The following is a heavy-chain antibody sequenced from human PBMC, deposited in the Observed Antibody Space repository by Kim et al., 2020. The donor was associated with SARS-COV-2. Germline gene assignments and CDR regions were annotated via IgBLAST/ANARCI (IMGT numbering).Heavy chain of an antibody. J-gene: IGHJ5*02. V-gene: IGHV3-30*07. D-gene: IGHD6-19*01. CDR3: ARALKGPLAVAGADWFDP. Sequence: KGRFTISRDNSKNTMYLQMNSLRAEDTAVYYWARALKGPLAVAGADWFDPWGQGTLVTVSS.